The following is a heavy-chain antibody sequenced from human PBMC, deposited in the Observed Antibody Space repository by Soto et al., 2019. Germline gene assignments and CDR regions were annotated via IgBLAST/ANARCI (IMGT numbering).Heavy chain of an antibody. CDR3: ARDLVRKEGDIVVVVAAGLDY. CDR1: GYTFTTHY. D-gene: IGHD2-15*01. CDR2: INPSGGST. V-gene: IGHV1-46*03. J-gene: IGHJ4*02. Sequence: GAPVKVYCTGSGYTFTTHYIHWVRQAPGQGLEWMGIINPSGGSTSYAQKFQGRVTMTRDTSTSTVYMELSSLRSEDTAVYYCARDLVRKEGDIVVVVAAGLDYWGQGTLVTVSS.